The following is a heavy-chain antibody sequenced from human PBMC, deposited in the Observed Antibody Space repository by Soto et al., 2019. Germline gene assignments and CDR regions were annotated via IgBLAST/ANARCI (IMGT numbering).Heavy chain of an antibody. D-gene: IGHD2-8*01. Sequence: QVQLVQSGAEVKKPGASVKVSCKASGYAFGAYYIYWVRQAPGQGLEWMGYINPHGGGARYVQEFRDRLTITTDTPKDTAYMELRSLTSDDTAIYYCAKDRVRTPNGADSFDVWGQGTSLTVS. CDR1: GYAFGAYY. V-gene: IGHV1-2*02. J-gene: IGHJ3*01. CDR2: INPHGGGA. CDR3: AKDRVRTPNGADSFDV.